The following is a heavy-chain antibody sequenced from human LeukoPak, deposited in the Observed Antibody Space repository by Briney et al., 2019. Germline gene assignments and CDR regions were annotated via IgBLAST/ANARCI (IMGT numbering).Heavy chain of an antibody. D-gene: IGHD2-21*01. CDR3: AKYRADCFDI. Sequence: TGGSLRLSCAASGFTFSSHAMSWVRQAPGKGLEWVSAISGSGISTYYSESVKGRFTISRDNSKNTLYLQMNSLRAEDTAVYYCAKYRADCFDIWGQGTMVTVSS. V-gene: IGHV3-23*01. J-gene: IGHJ3*02. CDR1: GFTFSSHA. CDR2: ISGSGIST.